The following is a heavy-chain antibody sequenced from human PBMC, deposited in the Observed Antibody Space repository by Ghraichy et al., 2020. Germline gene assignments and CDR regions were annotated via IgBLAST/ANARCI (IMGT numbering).Heavy chain of an antibody. V-gene: IGHV1-24*01. Sequence: ASVKVSCKVSGYTLTELPMHWVRQAPGKGLEWMGGFDPEDGETIYAQKFQGRVTMTEDTSTDTAYMELSSLRSEDTAVYYCATARYYGSGSYFAFWGQGTLFTVSS. CDR3: ATARYYGSGSYFAF. J-gene: IGHJ4*02. D-gene: IGHD3-10*01. CDR1: GYTLTELP. CDR2: FDPEDGET.